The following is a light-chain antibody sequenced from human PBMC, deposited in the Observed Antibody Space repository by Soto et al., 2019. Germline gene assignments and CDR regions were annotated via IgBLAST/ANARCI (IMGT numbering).Light chain of an antibody. CDR3: LQYHSYPLS. J-gene: IGKJ4*01. CDR2: DAS. V-gene: IGKV1-5*01. CDR1: QSISSW. Sequence: DIQMTQSPSTLSASVGDRVTITCRASQSISSWLAWYQQKPGKAPNLLIHDASSLESGVPSRFSGSGSGTEFTLTISSLHPDDFVTYYCLQYHSYPLSFGGRTKVEI.